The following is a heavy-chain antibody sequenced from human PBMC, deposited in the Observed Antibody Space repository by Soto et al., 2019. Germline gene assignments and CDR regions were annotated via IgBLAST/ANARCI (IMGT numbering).Heavy chain of an antibody. CDR2: IYYSGSTYYSGST. Sequence: SETLSLTCTVSGDSISSSTSFWGWVRQPPGKGLEWIGSIYYSGSTYYSGSTFYNPSLKSRVTVSVDTSKNHFSLKLSSVTAADTAVYYCARHLGEGYFDYWAQGTLVTVSS. CDR1: GDSISSSTSF. V-gene: IGHV4-39*01. J-gene: IGHJ4*02. CDR3: ARHLGEGYFDY.